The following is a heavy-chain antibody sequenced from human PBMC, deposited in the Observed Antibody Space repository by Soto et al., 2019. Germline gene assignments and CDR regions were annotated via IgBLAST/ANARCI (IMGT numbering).Heavy chain of an antibody. V-gene: IGHV4-59*01. CDR2: IYYSGST. J-gene: IGHJ4*02. CDR3: ARGRPWALYDY. CDR1: GGSISSYY. D-gene: IGHD7-27*01. Sequence: QVQLQESGPGLVKPSETLSLTCTVSGGSISSYYWSWIRQPPGKGLEWIGYIYYSGSTNYNPSLKGRVTLSVDTSKNQFSLRLRSMTAADTAVYYCARGRPWALYDYWGQGARVTVSS.